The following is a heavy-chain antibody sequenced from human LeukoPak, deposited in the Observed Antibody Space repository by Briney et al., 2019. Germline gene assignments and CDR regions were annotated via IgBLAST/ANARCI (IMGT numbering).Heavy chain of an antibody. CDR3: TRLSGDNWNYGGNFDS. CDR1: GFTFSSYV. Sequence: GGSLRLSCAASGFTFSSYVMHWVRQAPGKGLEWVAIISYDGSNEYYADSVKGRFTISRDNSKNTLYLQMNSLKTEDRAVYYCTRLSGDNWNYGGNFDSWGQGTLVTVSS. D-gene: IGHD1-7*01. V-gene: IGHV3-30*04. CDR2: ISYDGSNE. J-gene: IGHJ4*02.